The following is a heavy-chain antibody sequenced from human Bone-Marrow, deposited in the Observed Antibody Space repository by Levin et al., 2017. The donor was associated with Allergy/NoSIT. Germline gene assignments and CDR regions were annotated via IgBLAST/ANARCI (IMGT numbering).Heavy chain of an antibody. Sequence: GGSLRLSCAASGFTFSNYGMHWVRQAPGKGLEWVAVISYDGSNKYYADSVKGRFTISRDNSKNTLYLQMNSLRAEDTAVYYCAKDRGTGAAGNAAGPLREFMEGMAVWGQGDKGTGSS. CDR1: GFTFSNYG. CDR2: ISYDGSNK. V-gene: IGHV3-30*18. CDR3: AKDRGTGAAGNAAGPLREFMEGMAV. J-gene: IGHJ6*02. D-gene: IGHD6-13*01.